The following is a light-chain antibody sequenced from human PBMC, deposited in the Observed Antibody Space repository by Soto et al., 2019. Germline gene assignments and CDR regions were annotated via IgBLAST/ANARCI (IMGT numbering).Light chain of an antibody. CDR3: QSYDSSLSGYV. CDR2: GNS. V-gene: IGLV1-40*01. Sequence: QSVLTQPPSVSGAPGQRVTNSCTGSSSNIGAGYDVHWYQQLPGTAPKLLLYGNSNRPSGVPDRFSGSKSGTSASLAITGLQAEDEADYCCQSYDSSLSGYVFGTGTKLTVL. J-gene: IGLJ1*01. CDR1: SSNIGAGYD.